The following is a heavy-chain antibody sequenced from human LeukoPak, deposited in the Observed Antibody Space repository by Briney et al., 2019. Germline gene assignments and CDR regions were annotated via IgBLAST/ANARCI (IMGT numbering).Heavy chain of an antibody. J-gene: IGHJ3*02. Sequence: PSETLSLTCTVSGGSISSYYWSWLRQPPGKGLEWIGYIYYSGSTNYNPSLKSRVTISVDTSKNQFSLKLSSVTAADTAVYYCARVYVWELPPYDAFDIWGQGTMVTVSS. CDR3: ARVYVWELPPYDAFDI. V-gene: IGHV4-59*08. D-gene: IGHD1-26*01. CDR1: GGSISSYY. CDR2: IYYSGST.